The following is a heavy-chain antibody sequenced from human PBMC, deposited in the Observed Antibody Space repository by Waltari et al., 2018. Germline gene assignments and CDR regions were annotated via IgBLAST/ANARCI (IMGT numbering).Heavy chain of an antibody. CDR1: GGSFSGYY. CDR2: INHSGST. D-gene: IGHD3-3*01. J-gene: IGHJ5*02. V-gene: IGHV4-34*01. CDR3: ARGMGIFGVVRFDP. Sequence: QVQLQQWGAGLLKPSETLSLTCAVYGGSFSGYYWSWIRQPPGKGLEWIGEINHSGSTNYNPSLKSRVTISVDTSKNQFSLKLSSVTAADTAVYYCARGMGIFGVVRFDPWGQGTLVTVSS.